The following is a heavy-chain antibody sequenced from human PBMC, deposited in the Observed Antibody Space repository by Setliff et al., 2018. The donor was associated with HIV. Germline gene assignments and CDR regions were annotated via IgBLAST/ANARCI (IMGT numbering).Heavy chain of an antibody. J-gene: IGHJ3*02. D-gene: IGHD7-27*01. CDR1: GGSFSDYY. V-gene: IGHV4-34*01. Sequence: SETLSLTCAVYGGSFSDYYWSWIRQPPGKGLEWIGEINHGGGTNYNPSLKSRVVVSVDRSKNQFSLKLISVTAADTAVYYCTRKKTGQFGAFNMWGRGTLVTVSS. CDR2: INHGGGT. CDR3: TRKKTGQFGAFNM.